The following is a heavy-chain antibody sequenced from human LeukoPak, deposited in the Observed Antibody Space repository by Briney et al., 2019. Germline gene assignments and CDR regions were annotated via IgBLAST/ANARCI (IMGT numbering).Heavy chain of an antibody. J-gene: IGHJ4*02. CDR3: ERPPSGYHFDY. Sequence: SETLSLTCTVSGDSISDNNYYWGWIRQSPGKELEWIGSIYYTGSTYYNPSLRSRVTISVDTSKNQFSLQLRAVTATATDIYYCERPPSGYHFDYWGQGTLVTVSS. CDR2: IYYTGST. V-gene: IGHV4-39*01. D-gene: IGHD3-22*01. CDR1: GDSISDNNYY.